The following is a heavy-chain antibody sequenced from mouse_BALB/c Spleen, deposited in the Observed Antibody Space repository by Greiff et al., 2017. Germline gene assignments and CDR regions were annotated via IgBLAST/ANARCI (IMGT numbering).Heavy chain of an antibody. CDR2: IFPGDGST. Sequence: VQLQQSGAELVKPGASVKLSCKASGYTFTSYYINWVRQRPEQGLEWIGWIFPGDGSTKYNEKFKGKATLTTDKSSSTAYMQLSRLTSEDSAVDYCARSYGSSYDYFDYWGQGTTLTVSS. D-gene: IGHD1-1*01. CDR3: ARSYGSSYDYFDY. J-gene: IGHJ2*01. CDR1: GYTFTSYY. V-gene: IGHV1S56*01.